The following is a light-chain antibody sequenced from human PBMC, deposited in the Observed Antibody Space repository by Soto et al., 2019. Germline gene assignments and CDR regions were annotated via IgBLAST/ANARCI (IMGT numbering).Light chain of an antibody. CDR3: QQYGSSGT. CDR1: QSVSSSY. J-gene: IGKJ1*01. CDR2: GAS. Sequence: DSVLTHDPGSLSLSPGERATRSCRASQSVSSSYLAWYQQKPGQAPRLLIYGASSRATGIPDRFSGSGSGTDFTLTISRLEPEDFAVYYCQQYGSSGTFGQGTKVDIK. V-gene: IGKV3-20*01.